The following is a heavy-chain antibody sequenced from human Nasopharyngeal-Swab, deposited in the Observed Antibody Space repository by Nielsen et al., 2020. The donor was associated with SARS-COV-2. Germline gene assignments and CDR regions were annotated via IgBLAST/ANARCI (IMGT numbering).Heavy chain of an antibody. J-gene: IGHJ4*02. V-gene: IGHV3-9*01. CDR1: GFTFDDYA. Sequence: RISCAASGFTFDDYAMHWVRQAPGKGLEWVSGISWNSGSIGYADSVKGRFTISRDNAKNSLYLQMNSLRAEDTALYYCAKVFTWGSPDYWGQGTLVTVSS. D-gene: IGHD3-16*01. CDR3: AKVFTWGSPDY. CDR2: ISWNSGSI.